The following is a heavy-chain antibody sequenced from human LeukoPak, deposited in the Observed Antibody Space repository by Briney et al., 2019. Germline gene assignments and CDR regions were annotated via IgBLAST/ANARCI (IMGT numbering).Heavy chain of an antibody. V-gene: IGHV3-53*01. CDR2: IYSGDNT. CDR1: GVTVSSNS. J-gene: IGHJ4*02. D-gene: IGHD3-3*01. Sequence: GGSLRLSCAASGVTVSSNSMTWFRQAPGKGLEWVSIIYSGDNTYYADSVEGRFTISRDNSKNTLYLQMNSLTAEDTAVYYCAGGFRSAWYLDYWGQGTLVTVSS. CDR3: AGGFRSAWYLDY.